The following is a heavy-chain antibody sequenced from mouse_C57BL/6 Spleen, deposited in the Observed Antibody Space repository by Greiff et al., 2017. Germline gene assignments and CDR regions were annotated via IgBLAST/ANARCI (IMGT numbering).Heavy chain of an antibody. CDR2: ISYDGSN. D-gene: IGHD1-1*01. CDR3: ARGPYYYGSTWYFDV. CDR1: GYSITSGYY. V-gene: IGHV3-6*01. J-gene: IGHJ1*03. Sequence: EVKLQESGPGLVKPSQSLSLTCSVTGYSITSGYYWNWIRQFPGNKLEWMGYISYDGSNNYNPSLKNRISITRDTSKNQFFLKLNSVTTEDTATYYCARGPYYYGSTWYFDVWGTGTTVTVSS.